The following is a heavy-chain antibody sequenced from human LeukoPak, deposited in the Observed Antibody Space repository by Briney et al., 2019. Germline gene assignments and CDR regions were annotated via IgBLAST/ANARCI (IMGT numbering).Heavy chain of an antibody. CDR3: ARDDCSGGSCYSDY. CDR2: IIPIFGTA. J-gene: IGHJ4*02. CDR1: GCTFSSYA. D-gene: IGHD2-15*01. Sequence: SVKVSCKASGCTFSSYAISWVRQAPGQGLEWMGGIIPIFGTANYAQKFQGRVTITADESTSTAYMELSSLRSEDTAVYYCARDDCSGGSCYSDYWGQGTLVTVSS. V-gene: IGHV1-69*01.